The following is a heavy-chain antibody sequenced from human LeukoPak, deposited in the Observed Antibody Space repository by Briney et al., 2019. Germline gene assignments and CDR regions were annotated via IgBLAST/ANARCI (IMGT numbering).Heavy chain of an antibody. CDR3: ARERGHGDYGGGWFDP. D-gene: IGHD4-17*01. CDR1: GYSFTGYY. J-gene: IGHJ5*02. V-gene: IGHV1-2*02. Sequence: ASVKVSCKASGYSFTGYYIHWVRQAPGQGLEWMGWINPNSGGTNYAQKFQGRVTMTGDTSIITAYMELSSLRSDDTAVYYCARERGHGDYGGGWFDPWGQGTLVTVSS. CDR2: INPNSGGT.